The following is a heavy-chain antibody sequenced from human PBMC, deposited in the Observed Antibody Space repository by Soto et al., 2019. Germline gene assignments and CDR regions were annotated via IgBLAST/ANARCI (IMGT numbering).Heavy chain of an antibody. Sequence: PGGSLRLSCAASGFTFSSYGMHWVRQAPGKGLEWVAVIWYDGSNKYYADSVKGRFTISRDNSKNTLYLQMNSLRAEDTAVYYCAREKGGLRFIYGMDVWGQGTTVTVSS. V-gene: IGHV3-33*01. CDR1: GFTFSSYG. D-gene: IGHD3-3*01. CDR3: AREKGGLRFIYGMDV. CDR2: IWYDGSNK. J-gene: IGHJ6*02.